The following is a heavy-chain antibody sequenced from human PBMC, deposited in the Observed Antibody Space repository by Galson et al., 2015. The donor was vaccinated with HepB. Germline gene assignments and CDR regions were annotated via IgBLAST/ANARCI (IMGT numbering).Heavy chain of an antibody. D-gene: IGHD6-6*01. J-gene: IGHJ4*02. CDR3: AHIISPRLIDY. CDR2: IYWDDDK. CDR1: GFSLSTSGVG. Sequence: PALVKPTQTLTLTCTFSGFSLSTSGVGVGWIRQPPGKALEWLALIYWDDDKRYSSSLKSRLTITKDTSKNQVVLTMTNMDPVDTATYYCAHIISPRLIDYWGQGTLVAVSS. V-gene: IGHV2-5*02.